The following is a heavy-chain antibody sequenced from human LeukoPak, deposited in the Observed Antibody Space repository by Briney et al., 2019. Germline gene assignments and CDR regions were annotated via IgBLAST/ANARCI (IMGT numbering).Heavy chain of an antibody. V-gene: IGHV3-30*02. CDR1: GFTFSAFG. J-gene: IGHJ4*02. CDR3: AKEGDH. CDR2: IPYDGSDK. Sequence: GGSLRLSCAASGFTFSAFGMHWVRQAPGKGLEWVTFIPYDGSDKYYADSVKGRFTISRDNSKNTLYLQMNNMRTEDTAVYYCAKEGDHWGQGTLVTVSS.